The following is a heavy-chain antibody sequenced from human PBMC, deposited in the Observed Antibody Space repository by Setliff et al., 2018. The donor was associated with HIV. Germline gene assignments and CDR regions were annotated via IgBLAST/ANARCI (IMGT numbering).Heavy chain of an antibody. CDR1: GFTFDDYA. CDR2: ISWNGGSK. V-gene: IGHV3-9*01. Sequence: GGSLRLSCAASGFTFDDYAMHWVRQAPGKGLEWVSGISWNGGSKAYADSVKGRFSISRDNANNSLYLLMNSLRPEDTALYYCAKDAGIAVAGPFDLWGQGTLVTVSS. J-gene: IGHJ4*02. D-gene: IGHD6-19*01. CDR3: AKDAGIAVAGPFDL.